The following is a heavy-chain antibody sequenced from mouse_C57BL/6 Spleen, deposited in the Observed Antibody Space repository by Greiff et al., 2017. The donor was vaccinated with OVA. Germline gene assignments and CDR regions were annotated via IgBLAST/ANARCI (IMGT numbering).Heavy chain of an antibody. CDR3: TKGAMDY. CDR1: GFNFKDDY. V-gene: IGHV14-4*01. J-gene: IGHJ4*01. Sequence: EVQLQQSGAELVRPGASVKLSCTASGFNFKDDYMHWVKQRPEQGLEWIGWIDPENGDTEYASKFQGKATITADTSSNTAYLQLSSLTSEDTAVYYCTKGAMDYWGQGTSVTVSS. CDR2: IDPENGDT.